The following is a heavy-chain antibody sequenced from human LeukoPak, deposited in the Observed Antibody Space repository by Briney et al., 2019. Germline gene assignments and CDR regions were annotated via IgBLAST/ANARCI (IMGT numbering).Heavy chain of an antibody. J-gene: IGHJ4*02. CDR3: AKNPYSGSYWGSYYFDY. V-gene: IGHV3-23*01. D-gene: IGHD1-26*01. Sequence: GGSLRLSCAASGFTFSSYSMSWVRQPPGKGLEWVSAISGSGGSTYYADSVKGRFTISRDNSKNTLYLQMNSLRAEDTAVYYCAKNPYSGSYWGSYYFDYWGQGTLVTVSS. CDR1: GFTFSSYS. CDR2: ISGSGGST.